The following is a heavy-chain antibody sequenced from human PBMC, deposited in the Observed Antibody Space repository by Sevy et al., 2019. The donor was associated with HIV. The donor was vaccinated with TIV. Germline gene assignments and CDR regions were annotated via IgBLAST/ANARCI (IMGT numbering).Heavy chain of an antibody. Sequence: GGSLRLSCAASGFSLETYWMNWVRQAPGKPLEWVANIKEDDTVKYYVDSVKGRFTIFRDNGRNLVYLVMNNLRVEDTALYYCVRAIQSEGSYWGQGTLLPVSS. CDR2: IKEDDTVK. CDR1: GFSLETYW. CDR3: VRAIQSEGSY. V-gene: IGHV3-7*04. D-gene: IGHD2-2*02. J-gene: IGHJ4*02.